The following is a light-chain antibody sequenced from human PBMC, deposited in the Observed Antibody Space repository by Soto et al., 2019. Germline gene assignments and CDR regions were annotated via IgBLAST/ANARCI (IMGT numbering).Light chain of an antibody. Sequence: VLVEAAGTLSLSPGERATLSCRASQSISSSYLAWYQQKPGQAPRLLIYGPSSRATGIPDRFSGSGSGTDFTLTINRLEPEDFAVYYCQPYDSSPRTFGQGTKVDIK. CDR1: QSISSSY. CDR3: QPYDSSPRT. V-gene: IGKV3-20*01. CDR2: GPS. J-gene: IGKJ1*01.